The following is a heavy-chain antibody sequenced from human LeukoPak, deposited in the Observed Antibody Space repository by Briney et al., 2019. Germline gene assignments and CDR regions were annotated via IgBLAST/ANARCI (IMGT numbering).Heavy chain of an antibody. CDR1: GYTFTSYG. Sequence: GASVKVSCKASGYTFTSYGISWVRQAPGQGLEWMGWISAYDGNTNYAQKLQGRVTMTTDTSTSTAYMELRSLRSDDTAVYYCARDSGSDYYYYMDVWGKGTTVTVS. V-gene: IGHV1-18*01. J-gene: IGHJ6*03. CDR2: ISAYDGNT. CDR3: ARDSGSDYYYYMDV. D-gene: IGHD7-27*01.